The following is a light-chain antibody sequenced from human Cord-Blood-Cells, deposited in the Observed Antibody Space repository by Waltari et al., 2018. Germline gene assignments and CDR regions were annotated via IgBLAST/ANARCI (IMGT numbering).Light chain of an antibody. J-gene: IGLJ2*01. CDR2: YDS. CDR1: NIGSKS. Sequence: SYVLTQPPSVSVAPGKTARITCGGNNIGSKSVHWYQQKPGQAPVLVIYYDSDRPSGIPERLSGSNSGNTATLTISRVEAGDEADYYCQVWDSSSDHNVVFGGGTKLTVL. V-gene: IGLV3-21*04. CDR3: QVWDSSSDHNVV.